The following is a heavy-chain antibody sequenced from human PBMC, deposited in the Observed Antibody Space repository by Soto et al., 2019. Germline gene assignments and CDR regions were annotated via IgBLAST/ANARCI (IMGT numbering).Heavy chain of an antibody. V-gene: IGHV1-69*13. J-gene: IGHJ4*02. Sequence: SVKVSCKASGGTFSSYAISWVLQAPGQGLEWMGGIIPIFGTANYAQKFQGRVTITADESTSTAYMELSSLRSEDTAVYYCARDGSLSGSYETPFDYWGQGTLVTVSS. CDR1: GGTFSSYA. D-gene: IGHD1-26*01. CDR2: IIPIFGTA. CDR3: ARDGSLSGSYETPFDY.